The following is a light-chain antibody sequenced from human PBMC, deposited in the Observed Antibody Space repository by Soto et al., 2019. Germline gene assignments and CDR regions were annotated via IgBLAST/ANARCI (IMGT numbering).Light chain of an antibody. J-gene: IGLJ1*01. V-gene: IGLV1-40*01. CDR1: SSNIGAGYD. CDR2: GNS. Sequence: QSVLTQPPSVSGAPGQRVTIACTGSSSNIGAGYDVHWYQQLPGTAPKLLIYGNSNRPSGVPDRFSGSKSGTSASLAITGLQAEDEADYYCQSYDSSLSVSHVFGTGTKVTVL. CDR3: QSYDSSLSVSHV.